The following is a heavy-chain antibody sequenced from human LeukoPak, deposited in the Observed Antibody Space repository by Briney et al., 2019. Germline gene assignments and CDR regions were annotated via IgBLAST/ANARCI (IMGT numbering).Heavy chain of an antibody. V-gene: IGHV3-11*04. D-gene: IGHD3-9*01. Sequence: GGSLRLSCAASGFAFSDYYMSWIRQAPGKGLEWVSYISSSGSTIYYADSVKGRFTISRDNAKNSLYLQMNSLRAEDTAVYYCARDYYYILTGYYYYYMDVWGKGTTVTISS. CDR3: ARDYYYILTGYYYYYMDV. CDR1: GFAFSDYY. CDR2: ISSSGSTI. J-gene: IGHJ6*03.